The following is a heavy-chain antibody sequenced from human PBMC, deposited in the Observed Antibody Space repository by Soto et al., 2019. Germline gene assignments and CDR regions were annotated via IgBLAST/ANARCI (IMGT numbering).Heavy chain of an antibody. CDR1: GGSISSSSYY. D-gene: IGHD3-22*01. CDR3: ARPSQYDSSGYYRGYYFDY. V-gene: IGHV4-39*01. Sequence: PSETLSLTCTVSGGSISSSSYYWGWIRQPPGKGLGWIGSIYYSGSTYYNPSLKSRVTISVDTSKNQFSLKLSSVTAADTAVYYCARPSQYDSSGYYRGYYFDYWGQGTLVTVSS. J-gene: IGHJ4*02. CDR2: IYYSGST.